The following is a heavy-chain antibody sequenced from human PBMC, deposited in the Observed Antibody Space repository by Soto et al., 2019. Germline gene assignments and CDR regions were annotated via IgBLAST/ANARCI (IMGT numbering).Heavy chain of an antibody. D-gene: IGHD4-17*01. CDR1: GFTFRSYW. J-gene: IGHJ5*01. CDR2: IRPEGNEK. V-gene: IGHV3-7*03. Sequence: VQVVESGGGLVQPGESLRVSCVGSGFTFRSYWMSWVRQAPGKGREWVANIRPEGNEKYYVDSVKGRFIISRDNAKNSVFLQMNSLRVEDTAVYFCAREEGATVANNWFDSWGQGTLVTVSS. CDR3: AREEGATVANNWFDS.